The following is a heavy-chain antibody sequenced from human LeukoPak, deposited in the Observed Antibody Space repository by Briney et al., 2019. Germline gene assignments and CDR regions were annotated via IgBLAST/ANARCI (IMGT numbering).Heavy chain of an antibody. V-gene: IGHV4-39*07. CDR2: IYYSGST. J-gene: IGHJ5*02. CDR1: GGSISSSSYY. CDR3: ARGPRNHYDILTGNYYWSWFDP. Sequence: SETLSLTCTVSGGSISSSSYYWGWIRQPPGKGLEWIGSIYYSGSTYYNPSLKSRVTISVDTSKNQFSLKLSSMTAADTAVYYCARGPRNHYDILTGNYYWSWFDPWGQGTLVTVSS. D-gene: IGHD3-9*01.